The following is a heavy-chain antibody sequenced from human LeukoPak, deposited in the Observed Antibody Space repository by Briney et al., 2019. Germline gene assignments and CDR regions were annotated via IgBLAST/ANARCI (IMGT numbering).Heavy chain of an antibody. D-gene: IGHD2-8*01. CDR1: GGSISSYY. CDR2: IYYTGST. J-gene: IGHJ5*02. CDR3: ARLAYCANGVCSLGPYNWFDP. V-gene: IGHV4-59*08. Sequence: SETLSLTCTVCGGSISSYYWSWIRQPPGKGLEWVGYIYYTGSTNYNPSFVSRGTILLDTSKNQFSLQLSSVTAADTAVYYCARLAYCANGVCSLGPYNWFDPWGQGTVVTVSS.